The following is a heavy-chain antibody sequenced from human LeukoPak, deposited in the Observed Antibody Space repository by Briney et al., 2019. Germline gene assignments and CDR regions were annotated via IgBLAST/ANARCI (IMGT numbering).Heavy chain of an antibody. D-gene: IGHD3-10*01. J-gene: IGHJ6*03. CDR3: AKEGYSGSYVDV. CDR2: ISSSGSGRTI. CDR1: GFTFNSYE. Sequence: GGSLRLSCAASGFTFNSYEMNWVRQAPGKGLEGVTYISSSGSGRTIYYADSVKGRFTSPRDNAKNSLYLKMNILRAEDPAVYYCAKEGYSGSYVDVWGKGTTVTVSS. V-gene: IGHV3-48*03.